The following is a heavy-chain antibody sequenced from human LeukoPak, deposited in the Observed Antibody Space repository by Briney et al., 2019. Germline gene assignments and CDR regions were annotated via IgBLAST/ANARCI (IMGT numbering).Heavy chain of an antibody. J-gene: IGHJ4*02. CDR3: ARDREGRIDY. V-gene: IGHV3-21*01. CDR2: ISSSSSYI. Sequence: PGGSLRLSCAASGFTFSSYSMNWVRQAPGKGLEWVSSISSSSSYIHYADSVKGRFTISRDNAKNSLYLQMNSLRAEDTAVYYCARDREGRIDYWGQGTLVTVSS. D-gene: IGHD1-26*01. CDR1: GFTFSSYS.